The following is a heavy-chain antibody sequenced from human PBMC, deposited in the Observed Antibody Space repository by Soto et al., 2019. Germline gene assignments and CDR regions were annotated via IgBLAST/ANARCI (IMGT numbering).Heavy chain of an antibody. CDR3: ARDLPPSQGSSTSCCSFVGPMDV. CDR1: GGTFSSYT. Sequence: GASVKVSCKASGGTFSSYTISWVRQAPGQGLEWMGRIIPILGIANYAQKFQGRVTITADKSTSTAYMELSSLRSEDTAVYYCARDLPPSQGSSTSCCSFVGPMDVWGKGTTVTVSS. J-gene: IGHJ6*03. CDR2: IIPILGIA. V-gene: IGHV1-69*04. D-gene: IGHD2-2*01.